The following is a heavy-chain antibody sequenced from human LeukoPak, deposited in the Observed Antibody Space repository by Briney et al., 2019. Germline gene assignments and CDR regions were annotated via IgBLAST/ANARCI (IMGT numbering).Heavy chain of an antibody. V-gene: IGHV3-21*01. D-gene: IGHD3-3*01. Sequence: GGSLRLSCAAPGFTFSSYSMNWVRQAPGKGLEWVSSISSSSSYIYYADSVKGRFTISRDNAKNSLYLQMNSLRAEDTAVYYCARDYDFWSGYYAFDIWGQGTMVTVSS. CDR1: GFTFSSYS. CDR2: ISSSSSYI. J-gene: IGHJ3*02. CDR3: ARDYDFWSGYYAFDI.